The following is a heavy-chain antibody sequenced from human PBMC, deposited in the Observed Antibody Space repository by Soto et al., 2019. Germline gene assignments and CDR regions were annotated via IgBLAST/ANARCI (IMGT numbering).Heavy chain of an antibody. J-gene: IGHJ3*02. V-gene: IGHV3-23*01. CDR3: AKADDYDILTGYFPPAFDI. CDR1: GFTFSSYA. D-gene: IGHD3-9*01. CDR2: ISGSGGST. Sequence: PGWSLRLSCAASGFTFSSYAMSWVRQAPGRGLEWVSAISGSGGSTYYADSVKGRFTISRDNSKNTLYLQMNSLRAEDTAVYYCAKADDYDILTGYFPPAFDIWGQGTMVTVSS.